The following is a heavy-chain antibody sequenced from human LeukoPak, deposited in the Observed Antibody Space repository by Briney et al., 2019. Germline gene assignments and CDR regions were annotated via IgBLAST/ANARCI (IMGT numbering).Heavy chain of an antibody. CDR2: IYSGDSDA. D-gene: IGHD6-6*01. CDR1: GVSLRNSW. CDR3: ARRGSSSSHFDY. Sequence: GESLKISCEGSGVSLRNSWMAWVRQLPEKGLEWLEIIYSGDSDARYSPAFQGQVTISADKSINIAYLQWTSLKALHTGMYYCARRGSSSSHFDYWGQGTLVTVSS. J-gene: IGHJ4*02. V-gene: IGHV5-51*01.